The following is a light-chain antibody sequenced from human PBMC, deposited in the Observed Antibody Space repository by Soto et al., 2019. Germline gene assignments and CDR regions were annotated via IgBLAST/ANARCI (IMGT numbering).Light chain of an antibody. CDR2: GAS. CDR1: QSVSSEK. Sequence: EIVLTQSPGTQSLSPGERASRSCRASQSVSSEKLAWYQQKPGQAPRLLIFGASGRATGIPERFSGSGSGTDFSLTISRLEPEDSAVYYCQQYGSSPKTFGQGTKVDIK. J-gene: IGKJ1*01. CDR3: QQYGSSPKT. V-gene: IGKV3-20*01.